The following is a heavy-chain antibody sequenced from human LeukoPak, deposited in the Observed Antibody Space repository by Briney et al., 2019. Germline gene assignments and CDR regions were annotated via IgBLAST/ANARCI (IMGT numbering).Heavy chain of an antibody. V-gene: IGHV4-61*01. CDR3: ARGYCSSTSCYGWDI. D-gene: IGHD2-2*01. CDR2: IYYSGST. CDR1: GGSVSSGSYY. Sequence: SETLSLTCTVSGGSVSSGSYYWSWIRQPPGKGLEWIGYIYYSGSTNYNPSLKSRVTISVDTSKNQFSLMLSSVTAADTAVYYCARGYCSSTSCYGWDIWGQGTMVTVSS. J-gene: IGHJ3*02.